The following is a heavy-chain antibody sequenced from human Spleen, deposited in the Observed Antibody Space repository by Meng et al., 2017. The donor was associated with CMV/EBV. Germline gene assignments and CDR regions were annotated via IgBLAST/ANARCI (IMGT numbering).Heavy chain of an antibody. Sequence: GESLKISCAASGLTFSSYWMSWVRQAPGKGLVWVSRISSDGSSRSYADSVKGRFTVSRDSAKNTLYLQMNSLRADDTAMYYCFWDTGEWGQGTLVTVSS. CDR1: GLTFSSYW. CDR3: FWDTGE. CDR2: ISSDGSSR. V-gene: IGHV3-74*01. J-gene: IGHJ1*01. D-gene: IGHD7-27*01.